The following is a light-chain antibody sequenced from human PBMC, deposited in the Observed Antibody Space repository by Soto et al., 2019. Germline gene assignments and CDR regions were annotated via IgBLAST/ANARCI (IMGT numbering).Light chain of an antibody. CDR1: SSNIGNNY. V-gene: IGLV1-51*01. CDR2: ENN. CDR3: GTWDSSLSAGV. Sequence: QSVLTQPPSVSAAPGQKVTISSSGFSSNIGNNYVSWYQQVPGTAPKLLIYENNKRPSGIPDRFSGSKSGTSATLDITGLQTGDEADYYCGTWDSSLSAGVFGGGTKLTVL. J-gene: IGLJ2*01.